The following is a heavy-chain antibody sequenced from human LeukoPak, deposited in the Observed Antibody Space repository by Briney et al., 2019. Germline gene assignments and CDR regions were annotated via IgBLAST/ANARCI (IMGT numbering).Heavy chain of an antibody. CDR3: ARGPSEYCSSTSCYRVAFDI. CDR1: GGTFSSYA. Sequence: ASVKVSCKASGGTFSSYAISWVRQAPGQGLEWMGGIIPIFGTANYAQKFQGRVTITTDESTSTAYMELSSLRSEDTAVYYCARGPSEYCSSTSCYRVAFDIWGQGTMVTVSS. CDR2: IIPIFGTA. J-gene: IGHJ3*02. D-gene: IGHD2-2*01. V-gene: IGHV1-69*05.